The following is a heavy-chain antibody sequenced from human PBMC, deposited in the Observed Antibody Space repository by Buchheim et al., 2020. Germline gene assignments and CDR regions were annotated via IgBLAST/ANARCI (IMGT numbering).Heavy chain of an antibody. D-gene: IGHD1-26*01. CDR3: ARDPSQWTGATGWFDP. CDR1: GFTFSSYA. V-gene: IGHV3-30*04. CDR2: ISYDGSNK. Sequence: QVQLVESGGGVVQPGRSLRLSCAASGFTFSSYAMHWVRQAPGKGLEWVAVISYDGSNKYYADSVKGRFTISRDNSRNTLYLQMNSLRAENTAVYYCARDPSQWTGATGWFDPWGKGTL. J-gene: IGHJ5*02.